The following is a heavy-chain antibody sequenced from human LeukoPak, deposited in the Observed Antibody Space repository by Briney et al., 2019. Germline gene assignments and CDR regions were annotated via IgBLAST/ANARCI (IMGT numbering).Heavy chain of an antibody. CDR1: GFTFTDYY. D-gene: IGHD6-19*01. CDR2: INPDSGGT. V-gene: IGHV1-2*06. Sequence: ASVKVSCKASGFTFTDYYMHWVRQAPGQGLEWLGRINPDSGGTNYAQKFQGRVTMTRDTSVSTAYMELSSLRSEDTAVYYCARDREHSSGWTAFDYWGQGTLVTVSS. CDR3: ARDREHSSGWTAFDY. J-gene: IGHJ4*02.